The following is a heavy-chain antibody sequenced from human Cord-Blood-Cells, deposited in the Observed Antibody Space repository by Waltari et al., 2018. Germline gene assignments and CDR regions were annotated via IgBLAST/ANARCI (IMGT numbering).Heavy chain of an antibody. CDR1: GFTFSNAW. Sequence: EVQLVESGGGLVKPGGSLGLSCAASGFTFSNAWMSWVRQAPGKGLEWVGRIKSKTDGGTTDYAAPVKGRFTISRDDSKNTLYLQMNSLKTEDTAVYYCTTYFSSGSYYFDYWGQGTLVTVSS. D-gene: IGHD1-26*01. CDR3: TTYFSSGSYYFDY. CDR2: IKSKTDGGTT. V-gene: IGHV3-15*01. J-gene: IGHJ4*02.